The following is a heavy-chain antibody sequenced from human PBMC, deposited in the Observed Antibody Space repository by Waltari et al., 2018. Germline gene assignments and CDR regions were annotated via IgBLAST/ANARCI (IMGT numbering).Heavy chain of an antibody. V-gene: IGHV2-70*15. J-gene: IGHJ4*02. CDR3: ARIPTYCGGDCYSGAFDY. CDR2: IDWDDDE. CDR1: GFSLRTSGMC. D-gene: IGHD2-21*02. Sequence: QVTLRESGPALVKPTQTLTLTCTFSGFSLRTSGMCVSWIRQPPGKALEWLARIDWDDDEYYSTSLKTRLTISKDTSKNQVVLTMTNMDPVDTATYYCARIPTYCGGDCYSGAFDYWGQGTLVTVSS.